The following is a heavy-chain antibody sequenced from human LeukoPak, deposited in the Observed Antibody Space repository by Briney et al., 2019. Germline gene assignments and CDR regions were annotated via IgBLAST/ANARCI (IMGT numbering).Heavy chain of an antibody. V-gene: IGHV4-59*08. CDR2: IYYSGST. J-gene: IGHJ4*02. CDR3: ARGGTDFDY. Sequence: PSETLPLTCTVSGGSISSYYWSWIRQAPGKGLEWIGHIYYSGSTNYNPSLASRVTISVDTSKNQFSLKLSSVTATDTALYYCARGGTDFDYWGQGTLVTVSS. D-gene: IGHD2-15*01. CDR1: GGSISSYY.